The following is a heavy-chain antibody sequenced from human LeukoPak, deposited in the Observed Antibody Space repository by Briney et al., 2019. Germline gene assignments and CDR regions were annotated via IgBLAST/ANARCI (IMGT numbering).Heavy chain of an antibody. CDR3: ARDNGPPYYYDSSGIDY. CDR1: GGSINSYY. CDR2: IYYSGST. D-gene: IGHD3-22*01. V-gene: IGHV4-39*07. J-gene: IGHJ4*02. Sequence: SETLSLTCTVSGGSINSYYWGWIRQPPGKGLEWIGSIYYSGSTYYDPSLKSRVTISVDTSKNQFSLKLSSVTAADTAVYYCARDNGPPYYYDSSGIDYWGQGTLVTVSS.